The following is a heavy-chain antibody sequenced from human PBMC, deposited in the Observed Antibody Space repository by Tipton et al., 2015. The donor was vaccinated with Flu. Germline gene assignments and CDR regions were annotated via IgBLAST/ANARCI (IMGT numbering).Heavy chain of an antibody. J-gene: IGHJ5*01. Sequence: TLSLTCTVSGGSISSSDYYWGWIRQPPGKGLEWIGSIYYRGSTYYNPSLKSRVSMSLDRAKNQFSLKVNSVTAADTAVYYCARDLGAFNWFDSWGQGTLVTVSS. CDR2: IYYRGST. D-gene: IGHD3-16*01. CDR3: ARDLGAFNWFDS. V-gene: IGHV4-39*07. CDR1: GGSISSSDYY.